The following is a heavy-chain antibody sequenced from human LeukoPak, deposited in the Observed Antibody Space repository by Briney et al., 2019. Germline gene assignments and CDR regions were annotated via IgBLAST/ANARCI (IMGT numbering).Heavy chain of an antibody. V-gene: IGHV4-59*08. D-gene: IGHD3-22*01. J-gene: IGHJ4*02. CDR2: IYYSGST. CDR3: ARHATYYYDTPDYFDC. Sequence: SETLSLTCTVFGGSISNYYWSWIRQPPGQGLEWIGYIYYSGSTNYNSSLKSRVTISVDTSKNQFSLKLSSVTAADTAVYYCARHATYYYDTPDYFDCWGQGILVTVSS. CDR1: GGSISNYY.